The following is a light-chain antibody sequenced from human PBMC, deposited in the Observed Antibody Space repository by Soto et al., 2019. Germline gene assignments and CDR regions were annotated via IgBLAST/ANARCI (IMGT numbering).Light chain of an antibody. CDR3: QQSYSHPT. Sequence: PLTQSPSSLSASVGDRVTITCRASQSIDIYLHWYQQKPGKAPKILIYSASSSQRGVPSRFSGSGSGTDFTLTISTLQPEESATDYGQQSYSHPTFGQGTKVEVK. CDR2: SAS. V-gene: IGKV1-39*01. J-gene: IGKJ1*01. CDR1: QSIDIY.